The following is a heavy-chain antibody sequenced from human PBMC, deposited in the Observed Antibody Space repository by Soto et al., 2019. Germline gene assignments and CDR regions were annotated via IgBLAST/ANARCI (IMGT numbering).Heavy chain of an antibody. Sequence: PSETLSLTCTVSGGSISSGDYYWSWIRQAPGKGLEWIGYISNSGTAYYNPSLKSRVTISVDTSKNQFSLKLSSVTVADTAVYSCARDAWTVVRGLPISGGLDVWGQGTTVTV. CDR1: GGSISSGDYY. CDR3: ARDAWTVVRGLPISGGLDV. J-gene: IGHJ6*02. V-gene: IGHV4-30-4*01. D-gene: IGHD3-10*01. CDR2: ISNSGTA.